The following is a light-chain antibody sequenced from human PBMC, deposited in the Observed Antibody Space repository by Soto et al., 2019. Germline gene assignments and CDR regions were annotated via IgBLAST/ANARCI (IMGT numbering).Light chain of an antibody. CDR1: SSDVGRYNY. V-gene: IGLV2-14*01. Sequence: QSVLTQPASVSGSPGQSITISCTGTSSDVGRYNYVSWYQQHPGKVPKLMIYEVSNRPSGVSNRFSGSKSGNTASLTISGLQAEEEADYYCSSYTSSITYVFGTGTKVTVL. J-gene: IGLJ1*01. CDR3: SSYTSSITYV. CDR2: EVS.